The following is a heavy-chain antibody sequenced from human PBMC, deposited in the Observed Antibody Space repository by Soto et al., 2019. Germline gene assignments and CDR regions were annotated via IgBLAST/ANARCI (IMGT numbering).Heavy chain of an antibody. V-gene: IGHV3-30*18. D-gene: IGHD3-10*01. Sequence: PGGSLRLSCAASGFTFSSYGMHWVRQAPGKGLEWVAVISYDGSNKYYADSVKGRFTISRDNSKNTLYLQMNSLRAEDTAVYYCAKDQDGTGYYYYGMDVWGQGTTVTVSS. CDR1: GFTFSSYG. J-gene: IGHJ6*02. CDR2: ISYDGSNK. CDR3: AKDQDGTGYYYYGMDV.